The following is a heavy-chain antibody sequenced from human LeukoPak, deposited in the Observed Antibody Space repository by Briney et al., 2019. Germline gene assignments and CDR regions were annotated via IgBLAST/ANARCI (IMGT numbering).Heavy chain of an antibody. CDR3: ARASRDGYNSAY. V-gene: IGHV1-46*01. D-gene: IGHD5-24*01. J-gene: IGHJ4*02. Sequence: ASVTVSCKASGYTFTSYYMHWVRQAPGQGLEWMGIINPSGGSTSYAQKFQGRVTMTRDTSTSTVYMALSSLRSEDTAVYYCARASRDGYNSAYWGQGTLVTASS. CDR2: INPSGGST. CDR1: GYTFTSYY.